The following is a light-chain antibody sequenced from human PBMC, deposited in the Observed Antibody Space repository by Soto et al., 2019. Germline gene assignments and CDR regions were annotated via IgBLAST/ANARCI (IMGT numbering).Light chain of an antibody. V-gene: IGKV1-5*03. CDR1: QTISSW. J-gene: IGKJ1*01. CDR2: KAS. CDR3: PHYNSYSEA. Sequence: RSTQPPTTLSGSVGARVTITCRASQTISSWLAWYQQKPGKPHKLLIYKASTLKSGVPSRFSGTGSGTEGTLNLSSLEPDDCETDDCPHYNSYSEAFGQGTKVDI.